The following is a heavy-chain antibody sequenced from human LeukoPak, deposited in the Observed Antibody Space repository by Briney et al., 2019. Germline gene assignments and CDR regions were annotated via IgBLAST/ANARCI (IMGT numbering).Heavy chain of an antibody. CDR3: ASISLGYCSSTSCLNWFDP. CDR2: IIPIFGTA. J-gene: IGHJ5*02. V-gene: IGHV1-69*13. D-gene: IGHD2-2*01. Sequence: SVKVSCKASGGTFSSYAISWVRQAPGQGLEWMGGIIPIFGTANYAQKFQGRVTITADESTSTAYMELSSLRSEDTAVYYCASISLGYCSSTSCLNWFDPWGQGTLVTVSS. CDR1: GGTFSSYA.